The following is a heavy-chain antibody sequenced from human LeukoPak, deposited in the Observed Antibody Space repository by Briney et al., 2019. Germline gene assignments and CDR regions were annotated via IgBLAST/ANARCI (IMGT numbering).Heavy chain of an antibody. D-gene: IGHD1-26*01. J-gene: IGHJ5*02. CDR2: VPDNENP. CDR1: GFTFSTST. Sequence: GTSVKVSCKTTGFTFSTSTIQWVRQARGQPLEWMGWVPDNENPRYTQKFQGRLTLTRDMSTSTAYMELSGLTSEDTAIYYCAAERYSDGCCWFDPWGQGTLVTVSS. V-gene: IGHV1-58*02. CDR3: AAERYSDGCCWFDP.